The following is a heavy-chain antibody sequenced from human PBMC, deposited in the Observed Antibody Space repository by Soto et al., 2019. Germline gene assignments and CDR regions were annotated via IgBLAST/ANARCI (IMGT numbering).Heavy chain of an antibody. V-gene: IGHV1-69*02. D-gene: IGHD6-19*01. J-gene: IGHJ4*02. CDR3: ASLGPYSSGWYAVDY. Sequence: QVQLVQSGAEVKKPGSSVKVSCKASGGTFSSYTISWVRQAPGQGLEWMGRIIPILGIANYAQKFQGRATITADKSTSTAYMELSSLRSEDTAVYYCASLGPYSSGWYAVDYWGQGTLVTVSS. CDR2: IIPILGIA. CDR1: GGTFSSYT.